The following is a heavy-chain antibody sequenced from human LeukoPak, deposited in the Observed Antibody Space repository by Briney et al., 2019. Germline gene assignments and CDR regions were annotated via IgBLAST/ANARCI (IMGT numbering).Heavy chain of an antibody. Sequence: SETLSLTCTVSGGSISSDSYYWGWIRQPPGKGLEWIGSVHYTGSTYHNPPLRSRVTISVDTSKNQFSLKLSSVTAADTALYYCAGAFWSDYSNWYFDPWGRGTLVTVSS. CDR2: VHYTGST. D-gene: IGHD3-3*01. CDR1: GGSISSDSYY. CDR3: AGAFWSDYSNWYFDP. V-gene: IGHV4-39*07. J-gene: IGHJ2*01.